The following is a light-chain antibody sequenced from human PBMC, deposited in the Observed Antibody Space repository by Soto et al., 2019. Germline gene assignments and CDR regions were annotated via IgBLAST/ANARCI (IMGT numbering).Light chain of an antibody. Sequence: EIVLTQSPCTLSLSPGERVTLSCRASQSVGNNLAWYQQKTGQVPRLLIHGASTRATGIPARFSGSGSGTEFTLTISSLQSEDFAVYYCQQCDNWPRTFGQGTKVDIK. CDR3: QQCDNWPRT. CDR2: GAS. V-gene: IGKV3-15*01. J-gene: IGKJ2*01. CDR1: QSVGNN.